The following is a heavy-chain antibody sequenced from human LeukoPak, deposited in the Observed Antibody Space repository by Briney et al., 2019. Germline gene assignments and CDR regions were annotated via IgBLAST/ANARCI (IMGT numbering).Heavy chain of an antibody. J-gene: IGHJ4*02. V-gene: IGHV4-34*01. D-gene: IGHD2-15*01. CDR2: INHSGST. Sequence: PSETLSLTCAVYGGSFSGYYWSWIRQPPGKGLEWIGEINHSGSTNYNPSLKSRVTISVDTSKNQFSLKLSSVTAADTAVYYRARSFRGAAYYFDYWGQGTLVTVSS. CDR1: GGSFSGYY. CDR3: ARSFRGAAYYFDY.